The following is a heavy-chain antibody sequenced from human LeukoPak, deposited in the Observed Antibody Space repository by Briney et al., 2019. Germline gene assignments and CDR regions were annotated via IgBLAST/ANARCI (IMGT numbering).Heavy chain of an antibody. J-gene: IGHJ5*02. Sequence: SETLSLTCAVSGGSISSSNWWSWVLQPPGKGLEWIGEIYHSGSTNYNPSLKSRVTISVDKSKNQFSLKLSSVTAADTAVYYCARMAFVWSGYYAVGGWFDPWGQGTLVTVSS. CDR1: GGSISSSNW. CDR2: IYHSGST. V-gene: IGHV4-4*02. D-gene: IGHD3-3*01. CDR3: ARMAFVWSGYYAVGGWFDP.